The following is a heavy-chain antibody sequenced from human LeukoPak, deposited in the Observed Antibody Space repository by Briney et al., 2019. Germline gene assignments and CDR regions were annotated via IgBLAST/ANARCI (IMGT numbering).Heavy chain of an antibody. V-gene: IGHV1-24*01. CDR1: GYTLTELS. CDR3: AGRDCSNTSCPFDY. CDR2: FDPEDGET. J-gene: IGHJ4*02. Sequence: GASVKVSCKVSGYTLTELSMHWVRQAPGKGLEWMGGFDPEDGETIYAQKFQGRVTMTEDTSTDTAYMELSSLRSEDTAVYYCAGRDCSNTSCPFDYWGQGTLVTVSS. D-gene: IGHD2-2*01.